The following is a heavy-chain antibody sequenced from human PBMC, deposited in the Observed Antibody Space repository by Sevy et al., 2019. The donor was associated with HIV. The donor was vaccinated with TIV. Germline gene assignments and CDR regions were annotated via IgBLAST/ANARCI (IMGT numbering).Heavy chain of an antibody. V-gene: IGHV4-39*01. J-gene: IGHJ3*02. CDR1: GGSIGSSTYY. D-gene: IGHD3-22*01. CDR2: SYYSGST. Sequence: SETLSLTCTVSGGSIGSSTYYWGWIRQPPGMGLEWVGSSYYSGSTYYNPSLKSRVTISVDTSKNQFSLKLSSVTAADTAVYYCARGQGVFYFDTSGYDAFHIWGQGTMVTVSS. CDR3: ARGQGVFYFDTSGYDAFHI.